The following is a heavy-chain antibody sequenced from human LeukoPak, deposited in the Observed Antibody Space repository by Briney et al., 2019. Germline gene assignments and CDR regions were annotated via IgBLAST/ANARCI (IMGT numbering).Heavy chain of an antibody. CDR3: ARSIKPGYCSSTSCYTVNYYYYYMDV. J-gene: IGHJ6*03. V-gene: IGHV3-7*01. CDR2: IKQDGSEK. D-gene: IGHD2-2*02. Sequence: GGSLRLSCAASGFTFSSYWMSWVRQAPGKGLEWVANIKQDGSEKYYVDSVKGRFTISRDNAKNSLYLQMNSLRAEDTAVYYCARSIKPGYCSSTSCYTVNYYYYYMDVWGKGTTVTVSS. CDR1: GFTFSSYW.